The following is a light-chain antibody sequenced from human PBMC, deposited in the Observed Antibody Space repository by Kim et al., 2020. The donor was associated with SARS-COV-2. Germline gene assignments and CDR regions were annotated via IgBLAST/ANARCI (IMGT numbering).Light chain of an antibody. CDR3: QQYNSYART. J-gene: IGKJ1*01. Sequence: DIQMTQSPSTLSASVGDRVTITCRASQSISSWSAWYQQKPGKAPKLLIHDASSLESGVPSRFSGSGSGTEFTLPINTLQPDDFATYYCQQYNSYARTFGQGTKVEIK. CDR1: QSISSW. V-gene: IGKV1-5*01. CDR2: DAS.